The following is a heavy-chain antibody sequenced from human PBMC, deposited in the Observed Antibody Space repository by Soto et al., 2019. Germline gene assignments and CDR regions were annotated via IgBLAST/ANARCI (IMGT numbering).Heavy chain of an antibody. Sequence: PGGSLRLSCAASGFTFSSYWMSWVRQAPGKGLEWVANIKQDGSEKYYVDSVKGRFTISRDNAKNSLFLQMNSLRAEDTAVYYCARARASADRTGTFYHYYGMDVWGQGTTVTVSS. CDR1: GFTFSSYW. CDR2: IKQDGSEK. V-gene: IGHV3-7*03. CDR3: ARARASADRTGTFYHYYGMDV. D-gene: IGHD2-2*01. J-gene: IGHJ6*02.